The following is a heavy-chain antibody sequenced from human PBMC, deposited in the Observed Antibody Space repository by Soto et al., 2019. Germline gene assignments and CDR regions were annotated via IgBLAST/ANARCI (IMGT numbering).Heavy chain of an antibody. V-gene: IGHV3-30*18. CDR3: AKDAVGSTIFYYYGMDV. D-gene: IGHD1-26*01. J-gene: IGHJ6*02. CDR2: ISYGGSNK. Sequence: QVQLVESGGGVVQPGGSLRLSCAAAGFTFSSYGMHWVRQAPGKGLEWVAVISYGGSNKYYADSVKGRFTISRDNSKNTLSLQMNSLRAEDTALYYCAKDAVGSTIFYYYGMDVWGQGTTVTVSS. CDR1: GFTFSSYG.